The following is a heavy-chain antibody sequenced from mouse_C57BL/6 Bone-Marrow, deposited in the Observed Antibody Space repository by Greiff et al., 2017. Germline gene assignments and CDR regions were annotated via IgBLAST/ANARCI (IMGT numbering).Heavy chain of an antibody. V-gene: IGHV1-74*01. CDR1: GYTFTSYW. CDR2: IHPSDSDT. D-gene: IGHD2-5*01. Sequence: QVQLQQPGAELVKPGASVKVSCKASGYTFTSYWMHWVKQRPGQGLEWIVRIHPSDSDTNYNQKFKGKATLTVDKSSRTAYMQLSSRPSEDSAVYYCAISNYSNYVGYWGQGTTLTVSS. J-gene: IGHJ2*01. CDR3: AISNYSNYVGY.